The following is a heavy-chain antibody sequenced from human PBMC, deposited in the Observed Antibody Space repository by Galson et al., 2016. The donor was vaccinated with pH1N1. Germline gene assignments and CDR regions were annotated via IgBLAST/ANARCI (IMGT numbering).Heavy chain of an antibody. CDR2: VSGSGGYT. V-gene: IGHV3-23*01. Sequence: SLRLSCAASGFGFSSYAMSWVRLAPGKGLDWVSSVSGSGGYTYDADSVKGRFTISRDNSNSTLYLQMNSLRVEDTALYYCAKANFGGYDLDAFDIWGQGTMVTVSS. J-gene: IGHJ3*02. CDR3: AKANFGGYDLDAFDI. CDR1: GFGFSSYA. D-gene: IGHD5-12*01.